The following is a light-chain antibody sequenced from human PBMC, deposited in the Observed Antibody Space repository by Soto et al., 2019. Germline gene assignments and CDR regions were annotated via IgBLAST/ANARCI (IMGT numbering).Light chain of an antibody. CDR1: SSNIENNY. J-gene: IGLJ2*01. CDR3: GTWDNSLSAGV. Sequence: QSVLTQPPSVSAAPGQKVTISCSGSSSNIENNYVSWYQQLPGTAPKLLISDNNKRPSGIPDRFSGSKSGTSATLGITGLQTGDEAEYYCGTWDNSLSAGVFGGGTKLTVL. V-gene: IGLV1-51*01. CDR2: DNN.